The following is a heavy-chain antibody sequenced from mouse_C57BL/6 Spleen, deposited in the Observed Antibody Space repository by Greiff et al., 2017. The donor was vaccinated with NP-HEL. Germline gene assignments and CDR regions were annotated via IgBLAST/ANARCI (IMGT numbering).Heavy chain of an antibody. V-gene: IGHV1-66*01. Sequence: QVQLQQSGPELVKPGASVKISCKASGYSFTSYYIHWVKHRPGQGLEWIGWIYPGSGNTKYNEKFKGKATLTADTSSSTAYMQLSSLTSEDSAVYYCARPYDSAWFAYWGQGTLVTVSA. J-gene: IGHJ3*01. CDR1: GYSFTSYY. D-gene: IGHD2-4*01. CDR3: ARPYDSAWFAY. CDR2: IYPGSGNT.